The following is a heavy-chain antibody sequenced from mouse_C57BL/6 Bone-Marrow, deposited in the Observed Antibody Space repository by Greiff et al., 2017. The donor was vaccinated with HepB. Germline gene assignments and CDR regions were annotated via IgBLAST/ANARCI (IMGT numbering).Heavy chain of an antibody. CDR3: ARDYGSSPFAY. Sequence: QVQLQQPGAELVKPGASVKLSCKASGYTFTSYWMHWVKQRPGRGLEWIGRIDPNRGGTKYNEKFKSKATLTVDKPSSAAYMQRSSLASEDSAVYYCARDYGSSPFAYWGQGTLVTVSA. V-gene: IGHV1-72*01. CDR1: GYTFTSYW. J-gene: IGHJ3*01. D-gene: IGHD1-1*01. CDR2: IDPNRGGT.